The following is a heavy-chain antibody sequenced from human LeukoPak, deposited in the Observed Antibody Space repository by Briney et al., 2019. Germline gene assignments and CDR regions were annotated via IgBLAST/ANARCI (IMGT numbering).Heavy chain of an antibody. V-gene: IGHV3-30*18. Sequence: PGGSLRLSCAASGFTFNNYWMSWVRQAPRKGLEWVAVISYDGSNKYYADSVKGRFTISRDNSKNTLYLQMNSLRAEDTAVYYCAKDIAVAGPDYYYYYMDVWGKGTTVTVSS. J-gene: IGHJ6*03. CDR3: AKDIAVAGPDYYYYYMDV. CDR1: GFTFNNYW. D-gene: IGHD6-19*01. CDR2: ISYDGSNK.